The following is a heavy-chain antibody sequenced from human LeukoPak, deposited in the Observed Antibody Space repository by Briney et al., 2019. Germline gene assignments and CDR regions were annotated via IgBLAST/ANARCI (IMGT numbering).Heavy chain of an antibody. CDR3: AKDISADYDSWSGLNWFDP. J-gene: IGHJ5*02. V-gene: IGHV3-30*02. CDR1: GFTFSSYG. Sequence: GGSLRLSCAASGFTFSSYGMHWVRQAPGKGLEWVAFIRYDGSNKYYADSVKGRFTISRDNSKNTLYLQMNSLRAEDTAVYYCAKDISADYDSWSGLNWFDPWGQGTLVTVSS. D-gene: IGHD3-3*01. CDR2: IRYDGSNK.